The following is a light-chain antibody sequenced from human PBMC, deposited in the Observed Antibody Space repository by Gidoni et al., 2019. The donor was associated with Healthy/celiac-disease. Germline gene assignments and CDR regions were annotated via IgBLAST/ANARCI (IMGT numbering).Light chain of an antibody. J-gene: IGKJ4*01. CDR3: QQSYSTPPNT. Sequence: DIQMTQSPSSLSASVGDRVTITCRASQSISSYLNWYQQKPGKAPKLLIYAASSLQSGVPSRFSGSGSGTDFTLTISSLQPEDFAMYYCQQSYSTPPNTFGGGTKVEIK. CDR1: QSISSY. CDR2: AAS. V-gene: IGKV1-39*01.